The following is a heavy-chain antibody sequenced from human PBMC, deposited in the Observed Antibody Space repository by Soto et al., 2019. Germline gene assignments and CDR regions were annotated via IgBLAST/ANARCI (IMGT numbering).Heavy chain of an antibody. CDR2: ISAYSGNT. D-gene: IGHD3-9*01. J-gene: IGHJ4*02. Sequence: AAVKVSCKASGYTFTSYGISWVRQAPGQGLEWMGWISAYSGNTNYAQKLQGRVTMTTDTSTSTAYMELRSLRSDDTAVYYCARVPPYYDILTGYPRGGDFDYWGQGTLVTVSS. CDR3: ARVPPYYDILTGYPRGGDFDY. V-gene: IGHV1-18*01. CDR1: GYTFTSYG.